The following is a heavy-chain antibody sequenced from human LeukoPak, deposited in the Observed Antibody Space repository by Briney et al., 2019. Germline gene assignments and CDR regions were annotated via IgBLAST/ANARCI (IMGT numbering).Heavy chain of an antibody. V-gene: IGHV3-21*01. Sequence: EPGGSLRLSCAASGFTFSSYSMNWVRQAPGKGLEWVSSISSSSSYIYYADSVKGRFTISRDNAKNSLYLQMNSLRAEDTAVYYCARDQYVDTGRGIDYWGQGTLVTVSS. CDR1: GFTFSSYS. CDR3: ARDQYVDTGRGIDY. CDR2: ISSSSSYI. J-gene: IGHJ4*02. D-gene: IGHD5-18*01.